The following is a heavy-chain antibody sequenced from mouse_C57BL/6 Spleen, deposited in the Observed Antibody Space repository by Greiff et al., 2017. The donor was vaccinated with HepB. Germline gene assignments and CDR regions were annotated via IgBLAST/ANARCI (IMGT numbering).Heavy chain of an antibody. CDR1: GFTFTDYY. V-gene: IGHV7-3*01. Sequence: EVQLVESGGGLVQPGGSLSLSCAASGFTFTDYYMSWVRQPPGKALEWLGFIRNKANGYTTEYSASVKGRFTISRDNSQSILYLQMNALRAEDSATYYCARLGPFSYAMDYWGQGTSVTVSS. CDR2: IRNKANGYTT. J-gene: IGHJ4*01. CDR3: ARLGPFSYAMDY. D-gene: IGHD4-1*01.